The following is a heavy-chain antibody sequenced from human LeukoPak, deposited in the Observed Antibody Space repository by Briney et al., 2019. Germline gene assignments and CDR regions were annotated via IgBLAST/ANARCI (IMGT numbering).Heavy chain of an antibody. V-gene: IGHV4-30-2*03. J-gene: IGHJ4*02. Sequence: PSQTLSLTCAVSGGSVSSGGYSWSWIRQPPGKGLEWIGSIYHSGSTYYNPSLKSRVTISVDTSKNQFSLKLSSVTAADTAVYYCAREETNRGYSYGFWGQGTLVTVSS. CDR1: GGSVSSGGYS. CDR2: IYHSGST. CDR3: AREETNRGYSYGF. D-gene: IGHD5-18*01.